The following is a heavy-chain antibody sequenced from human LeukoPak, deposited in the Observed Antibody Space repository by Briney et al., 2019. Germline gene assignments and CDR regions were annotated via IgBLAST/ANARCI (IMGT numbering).Heavy chain of an antibody. V-gene: IGHV3-30-3*01. CDR1: GFTFSSYA. J-gene: IGHJ4*02. D-gene: IGHD2-2*01. Sequence: GGSLRLSCAASGFTFSSYAMHWVRQAPGKGLEWVAVISHDGSNRYYADSVKGRFTISRDNSKNTLYLQMNSLRAEDTAVYYCAKDSSTWGLPFDYWGQGTLVTVSS. CDR3: AKDSSTWGLPFDY. CDR2: ISHDGSNR.